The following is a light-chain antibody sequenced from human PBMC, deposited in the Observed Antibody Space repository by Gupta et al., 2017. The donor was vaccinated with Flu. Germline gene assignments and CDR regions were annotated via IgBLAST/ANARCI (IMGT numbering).Light chain of an antibody. CDR1: QSVLYSYNNKNY. CDR3: QQDDSTPYT. CDR2: WAS. Sequence: DIVMTQSPDSLPVSLGQTATINCTSSQSVLYSYNNKNYLAWYQQKPGQPPKLLIYWASTRESGVPDRFSGSGSGTDFTLTISSLQAEDVAVYYCQQDDSTPYTFGQGTKVEIK. V-gene: IGKV4-1*01. J-gene: IGKJ2*01.